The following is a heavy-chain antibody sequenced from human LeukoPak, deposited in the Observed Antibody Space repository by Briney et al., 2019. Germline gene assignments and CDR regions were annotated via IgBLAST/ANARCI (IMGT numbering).Heavy chain of an antibody. D-gene: IGHD3-9*01. CDR3: ARLVSLTGYYVDY. V-gene: IGHV4-39*01. CDR1: GGSISSSSYY. J-gene: IGHJ4*02. Sequence: PSETLSLTCTVSGGSISSSSYYWGRIPQPPAKGLEWIGSIYYSGSTYYNPSHKSRVTISVDTSKNLFSLRLSSVTAADSAVYYCARLVSLTGYYVDYWGQGTLVTVSS. CDR2: IYYSGST.